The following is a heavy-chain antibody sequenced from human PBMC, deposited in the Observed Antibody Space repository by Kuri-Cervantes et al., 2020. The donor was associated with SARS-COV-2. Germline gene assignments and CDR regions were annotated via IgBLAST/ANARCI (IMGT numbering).Heavy chain of an antibody. J-gene: IGHJ5*02. CDR3: ARDAGQWLGDNWFDP. CDR1: GYTFTSCG. V-gene: IGHV1-18*01. CDR2: ISAYNGNT. D-gene: IGHD6-19*01. Sequence: ALVKVSCKASGYTFTSCGISWVRQAPGQGLEWMGWISAYNGNTNYAQKLQGRVTMTTDTSTSTAYMELRSLRSDDTAVYYCARDAGQWLGDNWFDPWGQGTLVTVSS.